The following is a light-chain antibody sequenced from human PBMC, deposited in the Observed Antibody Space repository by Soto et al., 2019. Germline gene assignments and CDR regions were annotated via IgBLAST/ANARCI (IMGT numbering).Light chain of an antibody. V-gene: IGKV3-15*01. J-gene: IGKJ1*01. CDR2: GAS. Sequence: EIVMTQSQTTLSLSPGERATLSCRASQSISTNLAWYQQKPGQAPRLLIYGASTRATGIPARFSGSGSGTEFTLTISSLQSEDFAVYYCQQYNNWPRTFGQGTKVDI. CDR3: QQYNNWPRT. CDR1: QSISTN.